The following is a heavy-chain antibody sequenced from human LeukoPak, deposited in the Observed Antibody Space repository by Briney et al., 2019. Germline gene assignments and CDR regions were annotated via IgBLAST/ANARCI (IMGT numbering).Heavy chain of an antibody. CDR3: ARASRVGAPREEGY. V-gene: IGHV1-8*01. CDR1: GYTFTNND. D-gene: IGHD1-26*01. J-gene: IGHJ4*02. Sequence: ASVKVSCKASGYTFTNNDINWVRQATGQGLEWMGWMNPNSGNTGYAQRSQGRVTMTRDTSISTAYMELSSLRSDDTAFYYCARASRVGAPREEGYWGQGTLVTVSS. CDR2: MNPNSGNT.